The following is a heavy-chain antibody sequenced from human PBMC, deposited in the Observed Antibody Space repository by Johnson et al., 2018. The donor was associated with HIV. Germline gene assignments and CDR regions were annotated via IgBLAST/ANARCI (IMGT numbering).Heavy chain of an antibody. Sequence: QVQLVESGGGVVQPGRSLRLSCAASGFTFSSYGMHWVRQAPGKGLEWVAVISYDGSNKYYADSVKGRFTISRDNSKNTLYLQMNSLRADDTAVYYCAETPGIAAAGTGYAFDIWGQGTMVTVSS. J-gene: IGHJ3*02. CDR1: GFTFSSYG. CDR3: AETPGIAAAGTGYAFDI. D-gene: IGHD6-13*01. V-gene: IGHV3-30*03. CDR2: ISYDGSNK.